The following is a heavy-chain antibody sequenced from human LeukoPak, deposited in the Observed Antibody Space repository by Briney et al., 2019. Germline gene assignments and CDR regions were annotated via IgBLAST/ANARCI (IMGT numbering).Heavy chain of an antibody. CDR1: GYTFTNYG. D-gene: IGHD2-15*01. Sequence: ASVKVSCKASGYTFTNYGISWVRQAPGQGLEWMAWISTYDHDTNYAQKFRGRVTMTTDTSTSTAYMELRSLGSDDTAVYYCVRDYFCSGGTCDDCFDPWGQGTLVPVSS. CDR2: ISTYDHDT. V-gene: IGHV1-18*01. J-gene: IGHJ5*02. CDR3: VRDYFCSGGTCDDCFDP.